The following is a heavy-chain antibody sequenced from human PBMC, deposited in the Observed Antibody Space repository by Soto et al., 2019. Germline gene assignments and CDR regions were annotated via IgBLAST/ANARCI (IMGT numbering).Heavy chain of an antibody. J-gene: IGHJ4*02. D-gene: IGHD3-3*01. CDR3: ARASSSGYYDFWSGYLYYFDY. Sequence: PSETLSLTCAVYGGSFSGYYWSWIRQPPGKGLEWIGEINHSGSTNYNPSLKSRVTISVDTSKNQFSLKLSSVTAADTAVYYCARASSSGYYDFWSGYLYYFDYWGQGALVTV. CDR2: INHSGST. V-gene: IGHV4-34*01. CDR1: GGSFSGYY.